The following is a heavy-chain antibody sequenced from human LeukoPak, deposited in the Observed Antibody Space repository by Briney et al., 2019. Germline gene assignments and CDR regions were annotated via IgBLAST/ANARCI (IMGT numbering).Heavy chain of an antibody. CDR1: GFTFTTYG. V-gene: IGHV3-30*02. CDR3: ARPREPGLLRTYFFDY. Sequence: GGSLRLSCVTSGFTFTTYGMHWVRQGPGKGLEWVAFIRYDESREFYADSVKGRFTISRDNSENTVYLQMNGLRPEDSAVYYCARPREPGLLRTYFFDYWGQGTLVTVSS. CDR2: IRYDESRE. J-gene: IGHJ4*02.